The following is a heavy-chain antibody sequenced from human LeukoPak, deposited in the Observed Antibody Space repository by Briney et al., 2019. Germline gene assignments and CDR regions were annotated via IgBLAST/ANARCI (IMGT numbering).Heavy chain of an antibody. CDR3: ARGYDYGNYND. J-gene: IGHJ4*02. V-gene: IGHV4-34*01. CDR2: INHSGST. Sequence: SETLSLTCAVYGASFSGYYWSWIRQPPGKGLEWIGEINHSGSTNYNPSLKSRVTILVDTSKNQFSLKLTSVTAADTAVYYCARGYDYGNYNDWGQGTLVTVSS. D-gene: IGHD4-11*01. CDR1: GASFSGYY.